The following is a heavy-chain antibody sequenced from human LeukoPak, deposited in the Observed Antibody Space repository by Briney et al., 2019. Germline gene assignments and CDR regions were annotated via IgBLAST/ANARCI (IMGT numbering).Heavy chain of an antibody. D-gene: IGHD3-9*01. CDR1: EFTFSSYA. V-gene: IGHV3-30*04. CDR3: ARDFKDISP. Sequence: GRSLRLSCAASEFTFSSYAMHWVRQAPGKGLEWVAVISFDGTNKYYTDSAKGRFTISRDNAKNTLYLQVNSLRAEDTAMYYCARDFKDISPWGLGTLVTVSS. CDR2: ISFDGTNK. J-gene: IGHJ5*02.